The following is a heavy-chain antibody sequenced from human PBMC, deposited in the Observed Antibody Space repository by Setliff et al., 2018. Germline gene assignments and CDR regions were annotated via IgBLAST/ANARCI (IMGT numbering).Heavy chain of an antibody. D-gene: IGHD3-10*01. Sequence: SETLSLTCTVSGGSISGDYWNWIRQSPGKGLEWIGNLYYTGSANFNPSLKSRVTMSIGTSKNQFSLKLSSVTAADTAVYYCARHKVIKKEFIRLTWFDPWGQGTPVTVSS. J-gene: IGHJ5*02. CDR1: GGSISGDY. CDR3: ARHKVIKKEFIRLTWFDP. V-gene: IGHV4-59*08. CDR2: LYYTGSA.